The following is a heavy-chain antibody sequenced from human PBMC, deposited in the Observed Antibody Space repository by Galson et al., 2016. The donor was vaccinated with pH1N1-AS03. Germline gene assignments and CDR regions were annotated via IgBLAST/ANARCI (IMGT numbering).Heavy chain of an antibody. CDR2: INTGNANT. D-gene: IGHD3/OR15-3a*01. V-gene: IGHV1-3*03. Sequence: SVKVSCKASGYNFRSYVIHWVRQAPGQRLEWMGWINTGNANTKYSEDFQGRVTFTRDTSASTVCMELSSLRSEDMAVFYCARAGLASYGMDVWGQGTTVIVSS. J-gene: IGHJ6*02. CDR1: GYNFRSYV. CDR3: ARAGLASYGMDV.